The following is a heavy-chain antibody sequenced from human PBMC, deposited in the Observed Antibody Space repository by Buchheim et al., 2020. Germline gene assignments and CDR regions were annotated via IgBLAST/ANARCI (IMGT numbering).Heavy chain of an antibody. Sequence: QVQLEQSGAEVKMPGSSVKVSCRTSGGTFSTYTYSWVRQAPGQGLEWMGTIIPIRVTPDYAQKFQGRVSLTADRSASPLYMELTSLRADDTALYYCARGGGNSPAGRFWGQGT. J-gene: IGHJ4*02. CDR2: IIPIRVTP. D-gene: IGHD6-13*01. CDR1: GGTFSTYT. CDR3: ARGGGNSPAGRF. V-gene: IGHV1-69*08.